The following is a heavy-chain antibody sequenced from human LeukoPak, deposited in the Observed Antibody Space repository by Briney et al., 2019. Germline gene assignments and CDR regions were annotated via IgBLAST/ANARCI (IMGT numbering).Heavy chain of an antibody. Sequence: SETLSLTCAVYDGSFSGYYWTWIRQPPGKGLEWIGEINHSETTNYNPSLKNRVTISVDTSKNQFSLKLSSVTAADTAVYYCARTTEGGYSYDYFYYYYMDVWGKGTTVTISS. CDR1: DGSFSGYY. D-gene: IGHD5-18*01. V-gene: IGHV4-34*01. CDR3: ARTTEGGYSYDYFYYYYMDV. CDR2: INHSETT. J-gene: IGHJ6*03.